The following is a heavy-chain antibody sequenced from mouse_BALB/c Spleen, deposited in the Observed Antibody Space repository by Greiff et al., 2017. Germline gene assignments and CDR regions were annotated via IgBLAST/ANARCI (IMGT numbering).Heavy chain of an antibody. CDR2: INPSTGYT. V-gene: IGHV1-7*01. CDR1: GYTFTSYW. J-gene: IGHJ1*01. D-gene: IGHD1-1*01. CDR3: ARVYYGSRDWYFDV. Sequence: QVQLQQSGAELAKPGASVKMSCKASGYTFTSYWMHWVKQRPGQGLEWIGYINPSTGYTEYNQKFKDKATLTADKSSSTAYMQLSSLTSEDSAVYYCARVYYGSRDWYFDVWGAGTTVTVSS.